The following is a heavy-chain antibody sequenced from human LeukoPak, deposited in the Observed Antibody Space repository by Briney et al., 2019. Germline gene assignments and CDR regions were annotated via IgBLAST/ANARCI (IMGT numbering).Heavy chain of an antibody. CDR3: ARGRYYYDRFHFDY. V-gene: IGHV4-4*02. D-gene: IGHD3-22*01. CDR1: GGSISSSNW. Sequence: SGTLSLTCAVSGGSISSSNWWSWVRQPPGKGLEWIGEINHSGSTNYKSSLKSRVTISVDTFKNQFFLKLSSVTAADTAVYYCARGRYYYDRFHFDYWGQGTLVTVSS. CDR2: INHSGST. J-gene: IGHJ4*02.